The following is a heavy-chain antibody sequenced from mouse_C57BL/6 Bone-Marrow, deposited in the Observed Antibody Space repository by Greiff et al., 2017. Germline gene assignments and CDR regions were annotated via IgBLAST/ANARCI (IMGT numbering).Heavy chain of an antibody. D-gene: IGHD1-1*01. V-gene: IGHV5-6*02. CDR2: ISSGGSYT. Sequence: EVMLVESGGDLVKPGGSLKLSCAASGFTFSSYGMSWVRQTPDKRLEWVATISSGGSYTYYPDSVKGRFTISRDNAKNTLYLQMSSLKSEDTAMYYCARHSATVGGEDYWGQGTTLTVSS. J-gene: IGHJ2*01. CDR3: ARHSATVGGEDY. CDR1: GFTFSSYG.